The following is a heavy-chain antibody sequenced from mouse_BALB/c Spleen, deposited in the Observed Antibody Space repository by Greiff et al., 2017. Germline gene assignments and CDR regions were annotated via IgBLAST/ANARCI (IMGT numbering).Heavy chain of an antibody. J-gene: IGHJ2*01. D-gene: IGHD1-1*01. CDR3: ARDGGYYYDSHFDC. Sequence: DVKLVESGGGLVKPGGSLKLSCAASGFTFSDYYMYWVRQTPEKRLEWVATISDGGSYTYYPDSVKGRFTISRDNAKNNLYLQMSSLKSEDTAMYYCARDGGYYYDSHFDCWGQGTTLTVSS. V-gene: IGHV5-4*02. CDR2: ISDGGSYT. CDR1: GFTFSDYY.